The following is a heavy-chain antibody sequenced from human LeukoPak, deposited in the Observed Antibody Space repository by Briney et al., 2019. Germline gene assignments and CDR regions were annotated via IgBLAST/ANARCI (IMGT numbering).Heavy chain of an antibody. CDR3: AKPSGSYYFDY. CDR2: ISPSGGIT. CDR1: GFTFSSHG. D-gene: IGHD1-26*01. J-gene: IGHJ4*02. V-gene: IGHV3-23*01. Sequence: GGSLRLSCAASGFTFSSHGMNWVRQAPGKGLEWVSGISPSGGITYYTDSVKGRFTISRDNSKNTQSLQMNSLRAEDTAVYYCAKPSGSYYFDYWGQGTLVTVSS.